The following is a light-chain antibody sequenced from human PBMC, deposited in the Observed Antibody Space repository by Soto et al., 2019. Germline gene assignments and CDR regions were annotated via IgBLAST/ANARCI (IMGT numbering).Light chain of an antibody. CDR2: DAS. CDR3: QQSYSTPYT. Sequence: DIQMTQSPSSLSASVGDRVTITCRASQSISTYLNWYQQKPGKAPKLLMYDASTLQSGVPSRFSGSGSGADFTFTISSLQPEDSATYYCQQSYSTPYTFGQGTKLEIK. J-gene: IGKJ2*01. CDR1: QSISTY. V-gene: IGKV1-39*01.